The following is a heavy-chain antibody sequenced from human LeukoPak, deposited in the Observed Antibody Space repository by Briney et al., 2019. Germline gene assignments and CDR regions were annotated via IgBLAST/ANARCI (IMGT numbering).Heavy chain of an antibody. D-gene: IGHD6-19*01. J-gene: IGHJ4*02. CDR3: ARDISGWPGY. V-gene: IGHV3-48*04. Sequence: PGGSLRLSCAASGFTFSRNWMSWVRQAPGKGLEWVSYISSASGSIYYADSVKGRFTVSRDNAKNSLFLQMNSLRAEDTAVYYCARDISGWPGYWGQGTLVTVSS. CDR2: ISSASGSI. CDR1: GFTFSRNW.